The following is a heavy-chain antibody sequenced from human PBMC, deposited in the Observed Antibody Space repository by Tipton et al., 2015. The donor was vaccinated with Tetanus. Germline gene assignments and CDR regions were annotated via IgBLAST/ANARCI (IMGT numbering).Heavy chain of an antibody. CDR3: ARLVPHGYPPAPDAFDI. D-gene: IGHD3-16*02. Sequence: TLSLTCAVYGGPFSGYYWSWIRQPPGKGLEWIGEINHSGSTNYNPSLKSRVTISVDTSKNQFSLKLSSVTAAGTAVYYCARLVPHGYPPAPDAFDIWGQGTMVTVSS. CDR2: INHSGST. J-gene: IGHJ3*02. V-gene: IGHV4-34*01. CDR1: GGPFSGYY.